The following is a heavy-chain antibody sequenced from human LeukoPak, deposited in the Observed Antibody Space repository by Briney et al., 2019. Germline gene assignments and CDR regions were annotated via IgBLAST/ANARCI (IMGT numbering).Heavy chain of an antibody. Sequence: ASVKVSRNASGGTFSSYAISWVRQAPGQGLEGMGRIIPILGIANYAQKFQGRVTITADKSTSTAYMEPSSLRSEDTAVYYCARDRREEWLEQYYYYGMDVWGQGTTVTVSS. J-gene: IGHJ6*02. V-gene: IGHV1-69*04. CDR2: IIPILGIA. D-gene: IGHD1/OR15-1a*01. CDR3: ARDRREEWLEQYYYYGMDV. CDR1: GGTFSSYA.